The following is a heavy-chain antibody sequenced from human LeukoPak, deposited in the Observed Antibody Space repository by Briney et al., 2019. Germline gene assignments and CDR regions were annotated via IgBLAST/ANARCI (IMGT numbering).Heavy chain of an antibody. Sequence: SETQSLICTVSGGSISSTSYYWGWIRQPPGKGLEWLGSIFYSGSPYYNPSLKSRVTISVDTSKNQFSLKLTSVTAADTAMYYCARLKGVQAADYWGQGTLVTVSS. CDR2: IFYSGSP. CDR1: GGSISSTSYY. CDR3: ARLKGVQAADY. J-gene: IGHJ4*02. V-gene: IGHV4-39*01. D-gene: IGHD2-2*01.